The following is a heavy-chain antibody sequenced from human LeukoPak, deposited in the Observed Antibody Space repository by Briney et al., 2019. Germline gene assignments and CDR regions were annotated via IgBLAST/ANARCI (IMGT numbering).Heavy chain of an antibody. CDR3: ARVPGSVYCGGDCYYGMDV. CDR2: ISSSGSTI. V-gene: IGHV3-48*03. Sequence: HPGGSLRLSCAASGFTFSSYEMNWVRQAPGKGLEWVSYISSSGSTIYYADSVKGRFTISRDNAKNSLYLQMNSLRAEDTAVYYCARVPGSVYCGGDCYYGMDVWGQGTTVTVSS. J-gene: IGHJ6*02. CDR1: GFTFSSYE. D-gene: IGHD2-21*01.